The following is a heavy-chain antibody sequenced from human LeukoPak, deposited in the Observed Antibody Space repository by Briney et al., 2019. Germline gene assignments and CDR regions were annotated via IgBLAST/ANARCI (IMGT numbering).Heavy chain of an antibody. CDR3: ARGGRYCSSTTCPGVEGC. D-gene: IGHD2-2*01. V-gene: IGHV1-18*01. CDR1: GYTFTSYG. CDR2: ISAYNGDT. Sequence: WASVKVSCKASGYTFTSYGISWVRQAPGQGLEWMGWISAYNGDTNYALKLQGRVTLTTDTSTSTAYMELRSLRSDDTAVYYCARGGRYCSSTTCPGVEGCWGQGTLVTVSS. J-gene: IGHJ4*02.